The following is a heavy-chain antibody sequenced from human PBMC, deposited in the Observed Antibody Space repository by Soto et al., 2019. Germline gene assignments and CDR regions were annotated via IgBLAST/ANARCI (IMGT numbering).Heavy chain of an antibody. CDR2: IYHSGST. V-gene: IGHV4-30-2*01. Sequence: GCCRSSKKKPPGKGLEWIGYIYHSGSTYYNPSLKSRVTISVDRSKNQFSLKLSSVTAADTAVYYCARAHGSGWGAFDIWGQRTMVSVSS. CDR3: ARAHGSGWGAFDI. J-gene: IGHJ3*02. D-gene: IGHD3-10*01. CDR1: GCC.